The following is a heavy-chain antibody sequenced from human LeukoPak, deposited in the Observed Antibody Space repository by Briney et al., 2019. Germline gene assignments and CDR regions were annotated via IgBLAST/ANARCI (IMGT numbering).Heavy chain of an antibody. Sequence: SETLSLTCAVYGGSFSGYYWSWIRQPPGKGLEWIGEINHSGSTNYNPSLKSRVTISVGTSKNQFSLKLSSVTAADTAVYYCVRRQLGVYYYGMDVWGQGTTVTVSS. CDR1: GGSFSGYY. CDR3: VRRQLGVYYYGMDV. J-gene: IGHJ6*02. V-gene: IGHV4-34*01. D-gene: IGHD6-13*01. CDR2: INHSGST.